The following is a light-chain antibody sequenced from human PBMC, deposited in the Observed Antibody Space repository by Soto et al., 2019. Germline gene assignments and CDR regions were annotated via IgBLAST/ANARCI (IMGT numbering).Light chain of an antibody. V-gene: IGKV1-5*03. Sequence: DIQMTQSPSTLSASVGDRVTITCRASQSISSWLAWYQQKPGKAPKLLIYTASSLESGVPSRFRGSGSGTEFTLTISSLQPDDFATYYCQQYNSYSGLTFGGGTKVEI. CDR1: QSISSW. CDR2: TAS. J-gene: IGKJ4*01. CDR3: QQYNSYSGLT.